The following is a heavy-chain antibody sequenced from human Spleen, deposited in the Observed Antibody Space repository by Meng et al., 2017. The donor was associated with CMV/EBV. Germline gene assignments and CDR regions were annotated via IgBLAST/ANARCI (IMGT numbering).Heavy chain of an antibody. Sequence: GGSLRLTCAASGFTFDDYTMHWVRQAPGKGLEWVSSITWNSGSRDYADSVNGRFTISRDNAKNSLHLQMNSLRAEDTALYYCAKDMNFWGGHGAFDIWGQGTMVTVSS. D-gene: IGHD3-3*01. CDR1: GFTFDDYT. J-gene: IGHJ3*02. CDR2: ITWNSGSR. V-gene: IGHV3-9*01. CDR3: AKDMNFWGGHGAFDI.